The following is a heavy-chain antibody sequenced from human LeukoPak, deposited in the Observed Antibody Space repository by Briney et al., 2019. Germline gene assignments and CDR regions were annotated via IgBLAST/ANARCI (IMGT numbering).Heavy chain of an antibody. V-gene: IGHV3-21*06. CDR1: GFTFNSYS. CDR2: ISSSSSYI. J-gene: IGHJ3*02. D-gene: IGHD4-17*01. Sequence: GGSLRLSCAASGFTFNSYSMCWVRQAPGKGLEWVSSISSSSSYIYYADSVKGRFTISRDNAKNSLYLQMNSLRAEDTAVYYCARDQSYGDYHFGDGFDIWGQGTMVTVSS. CDR3: ARDQSYGDYHFGDGFDI.